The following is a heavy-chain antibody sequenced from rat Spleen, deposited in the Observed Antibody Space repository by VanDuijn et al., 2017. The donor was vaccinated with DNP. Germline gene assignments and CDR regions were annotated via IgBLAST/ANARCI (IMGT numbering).Heavy chain of an antibody. J-gene: IGHJ2*01. Sequence: EVQLQESGPGLMKPSQSLSLTCSVTGFSITSNYWAWIRKFPGNNMEWIGHISYSGSTGYNPSLKSRISITRDTSKNQFFLQLSSVPTEDTATYYCARWNIGTTTLDYWGQGVMVTVSA. CDR1: GFSITSNY. D-gene: IGHD1-5*01. CDR3: ARWNIGTTTLDY. V-gene: IGHV3-1*01. CDR2: ISYSGST.